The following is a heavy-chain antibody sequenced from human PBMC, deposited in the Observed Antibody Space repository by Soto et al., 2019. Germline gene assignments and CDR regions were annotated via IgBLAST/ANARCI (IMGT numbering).Heavy chain of an antibody. D-gene: IGHD2-2*01. Sequence: GESLKISCKGSGYSFSTYWISWVRQMPGKGLEWMGRIDPSDSNTNYSPSFQGHVTISADKSVSTAYLQWSSLKASDTAMYYCAIIPAVSYYYGMDVWGQRTTVTVSS. CDR1: GYSFSTYW. V-gene: IGHV5-10-1*01. CDR3: AIIPAVSYYYGMDV. J-gene: IGHJ6*02. CDR2: IDPSDSNT.